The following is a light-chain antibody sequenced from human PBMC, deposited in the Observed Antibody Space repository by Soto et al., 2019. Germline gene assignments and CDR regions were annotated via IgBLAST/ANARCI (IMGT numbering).Light chain of an antibody. CDR3: QQYNKWPYT. V-gene: IGKV3-15*01. CDR2: GAS. CDR1: QSVNTD. Sequence: EIGMTQSPASMSVSPGERTTLSCWASQSVNTDLAWYQQKPGQGPRLLIYGASIREAGIPVRFSGSGSGTEFTLTISSLQSEDFALYFCQQYNKWPYTFGQGT. J-gene: IGKJ2*01.